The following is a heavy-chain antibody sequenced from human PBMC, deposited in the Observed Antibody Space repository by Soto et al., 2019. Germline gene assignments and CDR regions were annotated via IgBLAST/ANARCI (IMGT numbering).Heavy chain of an antibody. Sequence: QVQLQQWGAGLLKPSETLSLTCAVYGGSFSGYYWSWIRQPPGKGLEWIGEINHSGSTNYNPSLTRRVTKSVDTSKNQFSLKLSSVTAADTAVYYCARADDHCCVYWGQGTLVTVSS. V-gene: IGHV4-34*01. CDR3: ARADDHCCVY. J-gene: IGHJ4*02. CDR1: GGSFSGYY. D-gene: IGHD2-21*01. CDR2: INHSGST.